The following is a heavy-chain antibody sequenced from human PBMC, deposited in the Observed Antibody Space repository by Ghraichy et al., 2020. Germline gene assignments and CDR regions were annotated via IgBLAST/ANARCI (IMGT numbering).Heavy chain of an antibody. CDR3: ARVSHSSPDAFDI. V-gene: IGHV3-21*01. CDR2: ISGSSSYI. CDR1: GFTFSSYS. Sequence: GGPLRLSCAASGFTFSSYSMNWVRQAPGKGLEWVSSISGSSSYIYYADSVKGRFTISRDNAKNSLYLQMNSLRAEDTAVYYCARVSHSSPDAFDIWGQGTMVTVSS. D-gene: IGHD6-19*01. J-gene: IGHJ3*02.